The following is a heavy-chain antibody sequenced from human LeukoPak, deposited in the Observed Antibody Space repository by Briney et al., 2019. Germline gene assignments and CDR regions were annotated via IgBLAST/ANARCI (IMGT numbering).Heavy chain of an antibody. Sequence: ASVKVSCKVSGYTLTELSMHWVRQAPGKGLEWMGGFDPEDGETIYAQKFQGRVTMTEDTSTDTAYMELSSLRSEDTAVYYCARGPAYYYGSGSYYNGDYYYGMDVWGQGTTVTVSS. J-gene: IGHJ6*02. CDR3: ARGPAYYYGSGSYYNGDYYYGMDV. CDR2: FDPEDGET. V-gene: IGHV1-24*01. D-gene: IGHD3-10*01. CDR1: GYTLTELS.